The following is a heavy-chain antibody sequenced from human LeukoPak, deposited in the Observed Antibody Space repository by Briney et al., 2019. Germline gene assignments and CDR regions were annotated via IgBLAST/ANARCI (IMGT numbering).Heavy chain of an antibody. Sequence: PGGSPRLSCAASGFTFSDYYMSWIRQAPGKGLEWVSYISSSGSTIYYADSVKGRFTISRDNAKNSLYLQMNSLRAEDTAVYYCARDYLYDSSGYYDGYWGQGTLVTVSS. CDR3: ARDYLYDSSGYYDGY. CDR2: ISSSGSTI. D-gene: IGHD3-22*01. J-gene: IGHJ4*02. CDR1: GFTFSDYY. V-gene: IGHV3-11*04.